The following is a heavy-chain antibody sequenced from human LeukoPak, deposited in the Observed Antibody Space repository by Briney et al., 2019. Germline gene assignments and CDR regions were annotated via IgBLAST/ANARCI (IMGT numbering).Heavy chain of an antibody. CDR3: VSLSSGYYYKYFQH. Sequence: SETLSLTCIVSGGSISSYYWSWIRQPPGKGLEWIGYIYYSGSTNYNPSLKSRVTISVDTSKNQFSLKLSSVTAADTAVYYCVSLSSGYYYKYFQHWGQGTLVTVSS. D-gene: IGHD3-22*01. J-gene: IGHJ1*01. CDR1: GGSISSYY. CDR2: IYYSGST. V-gene: IGHV4-59*01.